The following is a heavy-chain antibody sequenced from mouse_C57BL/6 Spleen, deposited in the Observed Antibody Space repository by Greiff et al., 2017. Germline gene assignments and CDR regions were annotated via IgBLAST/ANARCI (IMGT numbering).Heavy chain of an antibody. D-gene: IGHD1-1*01. V-gene: IGHV1-52*01. CDR2: IDPSDSET. J-gene: IGHJ4*01. CDR1: GYTFTSYW. Sequence: QVHVKQPGAELVRPGSSVKLSCKASGYTFTSYWMHWVKQRPIQGLEWIGNIDPSDSETHYNQKFKDKATLTVDKSSSTAYMQLSSLTSEDSAVYYCARWDYGSSYDYAMDYWGQGTSVTVSS. CDR3: ARWDYGSSYDYAMDY.